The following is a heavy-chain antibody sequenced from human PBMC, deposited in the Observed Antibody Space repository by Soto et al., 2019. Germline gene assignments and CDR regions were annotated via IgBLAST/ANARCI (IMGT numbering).Heavy chain of an antibody. D-gene: IGHD6-13*01. Sequence: QVQLVESGGGVVQPGRSLRLSCAASGFTFSSYGMHWVRQAPGKGLEWVAVISYDGSNKYYADSVKGRFTISRDNSKNTLYLQMNGLRAEDTAVYYCAKDAQAAAGAGYFDYWGQGTLVTVSS. J-gene: IGHJ4*02. V-gene: IGHV3-30*18. CDR2: ISYDGSNK. CDR3: AKDAQAAAGAGYFDY. CDR1: GFTFSSYG.